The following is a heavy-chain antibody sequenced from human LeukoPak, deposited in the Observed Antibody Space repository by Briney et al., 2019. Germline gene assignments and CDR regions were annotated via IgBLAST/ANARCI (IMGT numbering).Heavy chain of an antibody. Sequence: PSETLSLTCAVYGGSFSGYYWSWIRQPPGKGLEWIGEINHSGSTNYNPSLKSRVTISVDTSKNQFSLKLSSVTAADTAVYYCARGRLKYYYGSGSYLNWFDPWGQGTLVTVSS. CDR2: INHSGST. J-gene: IGHJ5*02. CDR3: ARGRLKYYYGSGSYLNWFDP. D-gene: IGHD3-10*01. CDR1: GGSFSGYY. V-gene: IGHV4-34*01.